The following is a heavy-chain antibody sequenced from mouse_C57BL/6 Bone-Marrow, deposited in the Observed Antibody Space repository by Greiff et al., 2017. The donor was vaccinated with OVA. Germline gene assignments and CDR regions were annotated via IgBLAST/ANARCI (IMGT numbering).Heavy chain of an antibody. CDR1: GFPFSDYG. J-gene: IGHJ1*03. V-gene: IGHV5-15*01. CDR3: ATHYGSSYGYFDV. Sequence: EVKLMESGGGLVQPGGSLKLSCAASGFPFSDYGMAWVRQAPRKGPEWVAFISNLAYSIYYAATVTGRFTISRENAKNTLYLEMSSLRSEDTAMYYCATHYGSSYGYFDVWGTGTTVTVAS. D-gene: IGHD1-1*01. CDR2: ISNLAYSI.